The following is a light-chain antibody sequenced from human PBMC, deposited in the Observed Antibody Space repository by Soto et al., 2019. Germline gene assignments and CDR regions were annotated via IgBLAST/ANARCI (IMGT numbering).Light chain of an antibody. CDR1: HDIKKY. V-gene: IGKV1-33*01. CDR3: QQFDDLPLT. CDR2: DVS. J-gene: IGKJ4*01. Sequence: DIQMTQSPSSLSASVGDRVTITCQASHDIKKYLNWYQQKAHKVPKLLIHDVSTLATGVPSRFTGSGSGTDFTLTINSLQPEDGATYYCQQFDDLPLTFGGGTKVDI.